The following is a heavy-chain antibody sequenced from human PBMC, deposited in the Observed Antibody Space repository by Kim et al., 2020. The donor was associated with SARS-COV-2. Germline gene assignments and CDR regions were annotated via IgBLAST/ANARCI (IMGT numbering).Heavy chain of an antibody. Sequence: GGSLRLSCAASGFTFSSYAMHWVRQAPGKGLEWVAVIWYDGSNKYYADSVKGRFTISRDNSKNTLYLQMNSLRAEDTAVYYCAGGKHYYDSSGYVGYWGQGTLVTVSS. D-gene: IGHD3-22*01. CDR3: AGGKHYYDSSGYVGY. CDR1: GFTFSSYA. V-gene: IGHV3-33*01. J-gene: IGHJ4*02. CDR2: IWYDGSNK.